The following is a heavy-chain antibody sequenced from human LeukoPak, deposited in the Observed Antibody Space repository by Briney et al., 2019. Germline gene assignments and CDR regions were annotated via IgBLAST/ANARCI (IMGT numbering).Heavy chain of an antibody. V-gene: IGHV1-3*01. CDR1: GYTFTSYA. Sequence: VSVKVSCKASGYTFTSYAMHWVRQAPGQRLEWMGWINAGNGNTKYSQKFQGRVTITRDTSASTAYMELSSLRSEDTAVYYCARPYGSGSFRGWFDPWGQGTLVTVSS. CDR3: ARPYGSGSFRGWFDP. CDR2: INAGNGNT. D-gene: IGHD3-10*01. J-gene: IGHJ5*02.